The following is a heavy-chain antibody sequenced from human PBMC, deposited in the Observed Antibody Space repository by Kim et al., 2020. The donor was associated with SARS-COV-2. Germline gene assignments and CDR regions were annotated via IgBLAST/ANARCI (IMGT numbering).Heavy chain of an antibody. CDR3: ARSVDDYGDYPYYFDC. D-gene: IGHD4-17*01. Sequence: ASVKVSCKASGYTFTGYYMHWVRQAPGQGLEWMGWINPNSGGTNYAQKFQGWVTMTRDTSISTAYMELSRLRSDDTAVYYCARSVDDYGDYPYYFDCWGQGTLVTVSS. CDR1: GYTFTGYY. V-gene: IGHV1-2*04. J-gene: IGHJ4*02. CDR2: INPNSGGT.